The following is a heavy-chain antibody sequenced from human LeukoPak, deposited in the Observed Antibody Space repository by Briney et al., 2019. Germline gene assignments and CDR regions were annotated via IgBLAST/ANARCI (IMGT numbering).Heavy chain of an antibody. J-gene: IGHJ4*02. CDR2: MNPNSGNT. CDR3: ARDGRFGELFDY. D-gene: IGHD3-10*01. V-gene: IGHV1-8*01. CDR1: GYTFTSYD. Sequence: ASVKVSCKASGYTFTSYDINWVRQATGQGLEWMGWMNPNSGNTGYAQKFQGRVTMTTDTSTTTVYMELRNLRSDDTAVFYCARDGRFGELFDYWGQGTLVTVSS.